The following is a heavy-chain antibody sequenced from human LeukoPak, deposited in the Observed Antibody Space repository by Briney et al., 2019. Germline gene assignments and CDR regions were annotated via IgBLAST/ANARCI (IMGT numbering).Heavy chain of an antibody. Sequence: PGGSLRLSCAASGFTFSSYGMHWVRQAPGKGLEWVAVISYDGSNKYYADSVKGRFTISRDNSKNTLYLQMNSLRAEDTAVYYCAKSRSYTATSSYDAFDIWGQGTMVTVSS. V-gene: IGHV3-30*18. CDR2: ISYDGSNK. CDR3: AKSRSYTATSSYDAFDI. J-gene: IGHJ3*02. D-gene: IGHD5-18*01. CDR1: GFTFSSYG.